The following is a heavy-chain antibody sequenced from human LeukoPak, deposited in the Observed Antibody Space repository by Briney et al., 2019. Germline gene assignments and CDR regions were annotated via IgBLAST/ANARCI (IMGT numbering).Heavy chain of an antibody. CDR3: ARFNSDYGDYDYFDY. D-gene: IGHD4-17*01. CDR2: ISYDGSNK. J-gene: IGHJ4*02. V-gene: IGHV3-30*03. CDR1: GFTFSSYG. Sequence: GGSLRLSCAASGFTFSSYGMHWVRQAPGKGLEWVAVISYDGSNKYYADSVKGRFTISRDNSKNTLYLQMNSLRAEDTAVYYCARFNSDYGDYDYFDYWGQGTLVTVSS.